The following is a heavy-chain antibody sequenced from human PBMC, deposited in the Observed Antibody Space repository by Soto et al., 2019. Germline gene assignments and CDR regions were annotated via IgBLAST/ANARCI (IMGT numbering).Heavy chain of an antibody. V-gene: IGHV3-21*01. J-gene: IGHJ5*02. CDR3: AGGVLPISSTSWFDP. CDR2: ISRSSTYI. D-gene: IGHD3-16*01. Sequence: EVQLVESGGGLVNPGGSPRLSCVVSGFPFSTSNMNWVRQAPGKGLEWVSFISRSSTYIYYADSVKGRLTISRDDAENSLFLQMNSLRAEDTAVYYCAGGVLPISSTSWFDPWGQGTLVTVSS. CDR1: GFPFSTSN.